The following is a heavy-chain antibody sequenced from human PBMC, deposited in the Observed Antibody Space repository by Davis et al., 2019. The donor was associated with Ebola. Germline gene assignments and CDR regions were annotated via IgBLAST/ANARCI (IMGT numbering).Heavy chain of an antibody. CDR2: IYYSGST. Sequence: PSETLSLTCTVSGGSVSSGSYYWSWIRQPPGKGLEWIGYIYYSGSTNYNPSLKSRVTISVDTSKNQFSLKLRSVTAADTAVYYCARSLFGGGQYGMDVWGQGTTVTVSS. CDR3: ARSLFGGGQYGMDV. D-gene: IGHD3-16*01. CDR1: GGSVSSGSYY. J-gene: IGHJ6*02. V-gene: IGHV4-61*01.